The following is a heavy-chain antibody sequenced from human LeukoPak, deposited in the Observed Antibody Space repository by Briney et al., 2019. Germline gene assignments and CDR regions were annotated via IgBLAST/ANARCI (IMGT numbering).Heavy chain of an antibody. CDR3: ARDRGYYYGSGSYYNVVYWFDP. CDR1: GGTFSSYA. D-gene: IGHD3-10*01. J-gene: IGHJ5*02. Sequence: ASVKVSCKASGGTFSSYAISWVRQAPGPGLEWMGGIIPIFGTANYAQKFQGRVTITADKSTSTAYMELSSLRSEDTAVYYCARDRGYYYGSGSYYNVVYWFDPWGQGTLVTVSS. V-gene: IGHV1-69*06. CDR2: IIPIFGTA.